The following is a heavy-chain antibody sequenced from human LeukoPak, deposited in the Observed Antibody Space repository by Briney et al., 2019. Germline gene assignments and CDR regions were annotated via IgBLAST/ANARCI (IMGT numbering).Heavy chain of an antibody. D-gene: IGHD3-16*01. V-gene: IGHV4-59*02. Sequence: RSSETLSLTCTVSGGSVSNYYWSWIRQPPGKGLEWIGYIYYSGSTNYNPSLKSRVTISVDTSKNHFSLKLSSVTAADTALYYCARLAFRGYNYDMDVWGQGTTVTVSS. J-gene: IGHJ6*02. CDR2: IYYSGST. CDR3: ARLAFRGYNYDMDV. CDR1: GGSVSNYY.